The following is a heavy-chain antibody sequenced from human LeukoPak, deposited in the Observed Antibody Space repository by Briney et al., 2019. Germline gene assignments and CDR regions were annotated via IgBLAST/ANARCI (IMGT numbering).Heavy chain of an antibody. V-gene: IGHV4-34*01. CDR3: ARVCGGDCYSDGCYFDY. CDR2: INHSGST. D-gene: IGHD2-21*02. CDR1: GGSFSGYY. J-gene: IGHJ4*02. Sequence: PSETLSLTCAVYGGSFSGYYWSWIRQPPGKGLEWIGEINHSGSTNYNPSLKSRVTISVDTSKNQFSLKLSSVTAADTAVYYCARVCGGDCYSDGCYFDYWGQGTLVTVSS.